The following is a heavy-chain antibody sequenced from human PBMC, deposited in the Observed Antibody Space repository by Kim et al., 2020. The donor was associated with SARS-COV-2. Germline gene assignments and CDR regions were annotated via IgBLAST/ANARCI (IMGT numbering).Heavy chain of an antibody. CDR3: ARDTSPGRHAPASPGYQPLQYFDY. V-gene: IGHV4-61*02. D-gene: IGHD2-2*01. J-gene: IGHJ4*02. CDR1: GGSISSGSYY. CDR2: IYTSGST. Sequence: SETLSLTCTVSGGSISSGSYYWSWIRQPAGKGLEWIGRIYTSGSTNYNPSLKSRVTISVDTSKNQFSLKLSSVTAADTAVYYCARDTSPGRHAPASPGYQPLQYFDYWGQGTLVTVSS.